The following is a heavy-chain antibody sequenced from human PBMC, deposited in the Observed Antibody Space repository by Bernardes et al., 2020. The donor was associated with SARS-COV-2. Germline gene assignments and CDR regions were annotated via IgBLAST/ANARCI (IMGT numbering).Heavy chain of an antibody. Sequence: GGSLRLSCAASGFTFSSYWMHWVRLGPGKGPVRVSRINGDGSSINYADSVKGRFTISRDNARNTLYLEMNSLRAEDTAVYYCARGSGNYYFDYWGQGTLVTVSS. V-gene: IGHV3-74*01. CDR3: ARGSGNYYFDY. CDR2: INGDGSSI. D-gene: IGHD1-26*01. CDR1: GFTFSSYW. J-gene: IGHJ4*02.